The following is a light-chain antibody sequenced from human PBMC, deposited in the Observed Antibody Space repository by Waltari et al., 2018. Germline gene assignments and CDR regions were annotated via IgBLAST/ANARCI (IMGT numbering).Light chain of an antibody. V-gene: IGLV2-11*01. J-gene: IGLJ3*02. CDR1: TRDVGRFNY. CDR3: CSYAGSYTLV. CDR2: DVN. Sequence: QSALTQPRSVSGSPGQSVTISCPGTTRDVGRFNYVSWHQQHPGKAPKLMIYDVNKRPSGVPDRFSGSKSGNTASLTISGLQAEDEADYYCCSYAGSYTLVFGGGTKLTVL.